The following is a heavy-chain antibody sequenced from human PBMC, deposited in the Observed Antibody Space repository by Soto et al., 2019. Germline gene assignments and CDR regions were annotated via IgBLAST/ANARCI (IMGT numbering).Heavy chain of an antibody. CDR1: GFTFSSYA. CDR2: ISYDGSNK. Sequence: GGSLRLSCAASGFTFSSYAMHWVRQAPGKGLEWVAVISYDGSNKYYADSVKGRFTISRDNSKNTLYLQMNSLRAEDTAVYYCAREGVTMPLDYWGQGTLVTAPQ. J-gene: IGHJ4*02. D-gene: IGHD3-10*01. CDR3: AREGVTMPLDY. V-gene: IGHV3-30-3*01.